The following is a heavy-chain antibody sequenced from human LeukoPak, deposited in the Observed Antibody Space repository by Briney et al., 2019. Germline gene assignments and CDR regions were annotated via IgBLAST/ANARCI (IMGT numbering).Heavy chain of an antibody. CDR3: ATSTANRGYYEIW. CDR2: ISYSGGT. CDR1: GGSINGYY. V-gene: IGHV4-59*07. D-gene: IGHD1-26*01. Sequence: SDTLSLTCTVSGGSINGYYFSWIRQPPGKGLEGIGYISYSGGTNYNPSLRSRLTISVDTSKNQFSLKLSSVTAADTALYYCATSTANRGYYEIWWSQGTQVTVSS. J-gene: IGHJ4*02.